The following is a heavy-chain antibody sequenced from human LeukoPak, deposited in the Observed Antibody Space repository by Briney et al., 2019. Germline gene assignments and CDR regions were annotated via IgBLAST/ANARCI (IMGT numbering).Heavy chain of an antibody. CDR1: GYTFTSYG. CDR3: ARQLGTYYYDSSGYYDLCY. CDR2: ISAYNGNT. Sequence: ASVKVSCKASGYTFTSYGISWVRQAPGQGLEWMGWISAYNGNTNYAQKLQGRVTMTTDTSTSTAYVELRSLRSDDTAVYYCARQLGTYYYDSSGYYDLCYWGQGTLVTVSS. D-gene: IGHD3-22*01. V-gene: IGHV1-18*01. J-gene: IGHJ4*02.